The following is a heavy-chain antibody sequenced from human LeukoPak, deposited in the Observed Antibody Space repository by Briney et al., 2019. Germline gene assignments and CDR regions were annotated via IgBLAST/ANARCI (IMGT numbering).Heavy chain of an antibody. CDR3: AREGYGDYVGVPGYYFDY. V-gene: IGHV1-69*17. CDR1: GGTVSSYA. D-gene: IGHD4-17*01. CDR2: IIPIFGIA. Sequence: SVKLSCTSSGGTVSSYAISWVRRAPGQAPEWMGEIIPIFGIANYAQKFQGRVTITADKSTSTAYMELSSLRSEDTAVYYCAREGYGDYVGVPGYYFDYWGQGTLVTVSS. J-gene: IGHJ4*02.